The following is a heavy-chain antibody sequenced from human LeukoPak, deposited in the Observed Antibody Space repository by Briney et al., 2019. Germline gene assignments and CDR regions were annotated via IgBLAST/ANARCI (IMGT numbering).Heavy chain of an antibody. CDR3: ARGPRGENYYYMDV. V-gene: IGHV3-64*01. CDR2: ISSNGGST. CDR1: GFTFSSYS. D-gene: IGHD3-16*01. Sequence: GGSLRLSCAASGFTFSSYSMNWVRQAPGKGLEYVSAISSNGGSTYYANSVKGRFTISRDNSKNTLYLQMGSLRAEDMAVYYCARGPRGENYYYMDVWGKGTTVTVSS. J-gene: IGHJ6*03.